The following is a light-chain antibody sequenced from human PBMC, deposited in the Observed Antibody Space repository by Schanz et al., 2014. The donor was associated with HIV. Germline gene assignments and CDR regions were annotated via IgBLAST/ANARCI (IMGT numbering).Light chain of an antibody. J-gene: IGLJ2*01. CDR2: DVN. CDR1: SSDVGVYNY. V-gene: IGLV2-14*03. Sequence: QSVLTQPASVSGSPGQSITISCTGTSSDVGVYNYVSWYQQHPGKSPKLMIYDVNNRPSGVSNRFSGSKSGNTASLTISGLQAEDEADYYCQSSDSSLSAVVFGGGTKLTVL. CDR3: QSSDSSLSAVV.